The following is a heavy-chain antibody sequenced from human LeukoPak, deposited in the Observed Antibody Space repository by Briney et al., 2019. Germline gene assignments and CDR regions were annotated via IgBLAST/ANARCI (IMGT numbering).Heavy chain of an antibody. V-gene: IGHV1-8*03. CDR1: GYTFTSYH. J-gene: IGHJ6*03. D-gene: IGHD3-16*01. Sequence: ASVKVSCKASGYTFTSYHMNWVRQASGQALEWMGGMYPNSGDTGYAQKFQGRVTITRNTSISTAYMELSSLRSEDTAVYYCARAPNDYTSYYYYYYMDVWGKGTTVTVSS. CDR3: ARAPNDYTSYYYYYYMDV. CDR2: MYPNSGDT.